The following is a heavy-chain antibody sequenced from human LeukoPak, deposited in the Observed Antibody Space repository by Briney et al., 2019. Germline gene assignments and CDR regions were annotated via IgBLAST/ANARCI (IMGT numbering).Heavy chain of an antibody. D-gene: IGHD2-21*02. Sequence: SQTLSLTCAISGDSVSSDSAAWNWIRQSPSRGLEWLARTYYRSTWYNVYAVSVKSRITINPDTFKNQLSLQLKSVSPEDTAVYYCAREVTDAFDIWGQGTMVTVSS. V-gene: IGHV6-1*01. CDR3: AREVTDAFDI. J-gene: IGHJ3*02. CDR1: GDSVSSDSAA. CDR2: TYYRSTWYN.